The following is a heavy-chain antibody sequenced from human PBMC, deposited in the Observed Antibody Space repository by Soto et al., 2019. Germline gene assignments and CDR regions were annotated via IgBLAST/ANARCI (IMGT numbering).Heavy chain of an antibody. V-gene: IGHV4-34*01. J-gene: IGHJ4*02. CDR1: GGSFSGYY. Sequence: SETLSLTCAVYGGSFSGYYWGWIRQPPGKGLEWIGSIYQSGSTYYNPSLKSRVTISVDTSKNQLSLKLSSVTAADTAVYFCARRGICSGGSCYSQFDNRAQRTPVTVSA. D-gene: IGHD2-15*01. CDR3: ARRGICSGGSCYSQFDN. CDR2: IYQSGST.